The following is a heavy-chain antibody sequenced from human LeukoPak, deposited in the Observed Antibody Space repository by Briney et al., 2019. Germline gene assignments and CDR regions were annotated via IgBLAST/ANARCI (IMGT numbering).Heavy chain of an antibody. CDR3: ARDHYNNYLEY. V-gene: IGHV4-59*11. CDR2: IYHSGST. D-gene: IGHD5-24*01. Sequence: SETLSLTCTVSGGSISTHYWSWIRQPPGKGQEWIGYIYHSGSTNYNASLKSRVTMSVDTSKNQFSLKLSSVTAADTAVYFCARDHYNNYLEYWGQGTLVTVSS. J-gene: IGHJ4*02. CDR1: GGSISTHY.